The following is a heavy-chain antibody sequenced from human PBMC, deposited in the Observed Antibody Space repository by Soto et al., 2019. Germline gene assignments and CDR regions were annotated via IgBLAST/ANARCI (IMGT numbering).Heavy chain of an antibody. CDR2: IYWDDDK. V-gene: IGHV2-5*02. D-gene: IGHD3-22*01. J-gene: IGHJ5*02. CDR3: AHSLIGYYYDSSGSNWFDP. CDR1: GFSLSTSGVS. Sequence: SGPTLVNPTQTLTLTCTFSGFSLSTSGVSVGWIRQPPGKALEWLALIYWDDDKRYSPSLKSRLTITKDTSKNQVVLTLTNMDPVDTATYYCAHSLIGYYYDSSGSNWFDPWGQGTLVTVSS.